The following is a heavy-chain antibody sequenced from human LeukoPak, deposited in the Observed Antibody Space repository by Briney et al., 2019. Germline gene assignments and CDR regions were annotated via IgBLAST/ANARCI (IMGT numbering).Heavy chain of an antibody. V-gene: IGHV1-8*01. CDR2: MNPNSGNT. CDR3: ARRRSGYSSGWYRRKGWFDP. D-gene: IGHD6-19*01. CDR1: GYTFTSYD. Sequence: ASVKVSCKASGYTFTSYDINWVRQATGQGLEWMGWMNPNSGNTGYAQKFQGRVTMTRNTSISTAYMELSSLRSEDTAVYYCARRRSGYSSGWYRRKGWFDPWGQGTLVTV. J-gene: IGHJ5*02.